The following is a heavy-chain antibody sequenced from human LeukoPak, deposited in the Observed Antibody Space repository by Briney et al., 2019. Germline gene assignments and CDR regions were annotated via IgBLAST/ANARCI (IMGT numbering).Heavy chain of an antibody. CDR3: AREDSGYDAFDI. V-gene: IGHV4-59*01. CDR1: GGSISSYY. Sequence: SETLSLTCTVSGGSISSYYWSWIRQPPGKGLEWIGYIYYSGSTNYNPSLKSRVTISVDTSKNQFSLKLGSVTAADTAVYYCAREDSGYDAFDIWGQGTMVTVSS. D-gene: IGHD5-12*01. J-gene: IGHJ3*02. CDR2: IYYSGST.